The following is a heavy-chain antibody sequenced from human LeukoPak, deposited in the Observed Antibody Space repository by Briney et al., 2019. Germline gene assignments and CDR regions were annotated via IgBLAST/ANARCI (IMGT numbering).Heavy chain of an antibody. CDR1: GFTFSSYA. V-gene: IGHV3-23*01. J-gene: IGHJ6*02. D-gene: IGHD5-18*01. Sequence: QSGGSLRLSCAASGFTFSSYAMSWVRQAPGKGLEWVSAISGSGGSTYYADSVKGRFTISRDNSKNTLYLQMNSLRAEDTAVYYCAKDPLWLGYYGMDVWGQGTTVTVSS. CDR3: AKDPLWLGYYGMDV. CDR2: ISGSGGST.